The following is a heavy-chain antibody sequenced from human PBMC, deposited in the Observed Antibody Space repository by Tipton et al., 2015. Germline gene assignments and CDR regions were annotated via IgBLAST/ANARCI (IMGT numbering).Heavy chain of an antibody. V-gene: IGHV3-53*01. CDR2: IYSDATT. J-gene: IGHJ2*01. CDR3: AREQPLTYCGGDCYSRGWYFDL. D-gene: IGHD2-21*02. CDR1: GFTFSPYS. Sequence: SLRLSCAVSGFTFSPYSMNWVRQAPGKGLEWVSVIYSDATTYYADSVKGRFTISRDNSKNTLYLQMNSLRAEDTAVYYCAREQPLTYCGGDCYSRGWYFDLWGRGTLVTVSS.